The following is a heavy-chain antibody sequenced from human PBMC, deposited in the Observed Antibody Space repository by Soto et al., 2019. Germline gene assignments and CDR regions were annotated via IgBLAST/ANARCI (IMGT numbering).Heavy chain of an antibody. CDR3: ARGCIWYFAGARGNWFDP. CDR1: GGSFSGYY. Sequence: SETLSLTCAVYGGSFSGYYWSWIRQPPGKGLEWIGEINHSGSTNYNPSLKSRVTISVDTSKNQFSLKLSSVTAADTAVYYCARGCIWYFAGARGNWFDPWGQGTLVTVSS. CDR2: INHSGST. J-gene: IGHJ5*02. D-gene: IGHD1-26*01. V-gene: IGHV4-34*01.